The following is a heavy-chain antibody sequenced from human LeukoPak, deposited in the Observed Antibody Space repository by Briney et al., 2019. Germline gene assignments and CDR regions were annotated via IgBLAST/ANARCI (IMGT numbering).Heavy chain of an antibody. CDR3: ARDPRGTYYSDY. D-gene: IGHD1-26*01. J-gene: IGHJ4*02. Sequence: ASVKVSCKISGHTSTAYYIHWVRQAPGQGLEWMGWINPNSGVTKNAQKFDRVTMTRDTSISTAYLELGRLRSDDTAVYYCARDPRGTYYSDYWGQGSLVTVSS. CDR1: GHTSTAYY. CDR2: INPNSGVT. V-gene: IGHV1-2*02.